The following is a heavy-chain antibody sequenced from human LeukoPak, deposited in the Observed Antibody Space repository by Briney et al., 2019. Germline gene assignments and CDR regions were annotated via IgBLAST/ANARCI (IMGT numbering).Heavy chain of an antibody. CDR1: GFTLSDYY. D-gene: IGHD4/OR15-4a*01. CDR2: IYSGDST. CDR3: ARGVPADAFDI. V-gene: IGHV3-53*01. J-gene: IGHJ3*02. Sequence: GGSLRLSCAASGFTLSDYYMSWVRQAPGKGLEWVSVIYSGDSTYYADSVKGRFTISRDNSKNTLYLQMNSLRAEDTAIYYCARGVPADAFDIWGPGTMVTVSS.